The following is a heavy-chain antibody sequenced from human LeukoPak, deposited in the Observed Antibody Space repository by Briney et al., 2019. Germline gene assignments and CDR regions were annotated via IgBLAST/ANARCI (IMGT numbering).Heavy chain of an antibody. CDR2: IYYSGTT. CDR1: GGSISSYY. CDR3: ARGVYIAAAQYAY. Sequence: SETLSLTCTVSGGSISSYYWSWIRQPPGRGLEWIGYIYYSGTTNYNPSLKSRVTISVDTSKNQFSLKLSSVTAADTAVYYCARGVYIAAAQYAYWGQGTLVTVSS. D-gene: IGHD6-13*01. J-gene: IGHJ4*02. V-gene: IGHV4-59*01.